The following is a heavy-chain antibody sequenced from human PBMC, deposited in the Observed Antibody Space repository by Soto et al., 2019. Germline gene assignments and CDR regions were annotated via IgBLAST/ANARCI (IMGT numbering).Heavy chain of an antibody. D-gene: IGHD5-18*01. V-gene: IGHV4-59*08. J-gene: IGHJ4*02. CDR2: IYYSGST. CDR3: ARQAAKPAMAFPFDY. Sequence: SETLSLTCTVSGGSISSYYWSWIRQPPGKGLEWIGYIYYSGSTNYNPSLKSRVTISVDTSKNQFSLKLSSVTAADTAVYYCARQAAKPAMAFPFDYWGQGTLVTVSS. CDR1: GGSISSYY.